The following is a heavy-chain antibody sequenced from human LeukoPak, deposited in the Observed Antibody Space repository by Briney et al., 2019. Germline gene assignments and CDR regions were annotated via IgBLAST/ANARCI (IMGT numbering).Heavy chain of an antibody. CDR2: ISGSGGST. D-gene: IGHD3-22*01. Sequence: TGGSLRLSCAASGFTFSSYAMSWVRQAPGKGLEWVSAISGSGGSTYYADSVKGRFTISRDNSKNTLYLQMNSLRAEDTAVYYCAKDLRLLYYYDSSGYSFDYWGQGTLVTVSS. CDR1: GFTFSSYA. V-gene: IGHV3-23*01. CDR3: AKDLRLLYYYDSSGYSFDY. J-gene: IGHJ4*02.